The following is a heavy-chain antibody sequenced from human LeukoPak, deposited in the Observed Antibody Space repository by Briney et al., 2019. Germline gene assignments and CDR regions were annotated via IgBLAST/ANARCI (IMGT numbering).Heavy chain of an antibody. V-gene: IGHV4-39*07. CDR1: GGSISSRSYY. J-gene: IGHJ4*02. CDR2: IYYSGST. D-gene: IGHD1-26*01. CDR3: ARSGSYLYYFDY. Sequence: SETLSLTCTVSGGSISSRSYYWGWIRQPPGKGLEWIGSIYYSGSTYYNPSLKSRVTISVDTSKNQFSLKLSSVTAADTAVYYCARSGSYLYYFDYWGQGTLVTVSS.